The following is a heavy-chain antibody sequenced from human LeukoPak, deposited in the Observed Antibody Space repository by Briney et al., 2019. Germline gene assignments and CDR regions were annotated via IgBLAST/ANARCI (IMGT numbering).Heavy chain of an antibody. J-gene: IGHJ4*02. Sequence: GGSLRLSCAASGFTFSRYCMHWVRQAPGKGLVWVSRINSDGSSTGYADSVKGRFTISRDNAKNTLYLQMNSLRAEDTAVYYCARVWTICPSCYTREDYWGQGTLVTVSS. CDR3: ARVWTICPSCYTREDY. CDR2: INSDGSST. CDR1: GFTFSRYC. D-gene: IGHD2-2*02. V-gene: IGHV3-74*01.